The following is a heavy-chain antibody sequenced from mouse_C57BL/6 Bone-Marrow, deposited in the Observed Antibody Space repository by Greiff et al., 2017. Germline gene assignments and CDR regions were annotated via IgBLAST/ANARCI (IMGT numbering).Heavy chain of an antibody. CDR3: ARNIYYYGSSPYWYFDV. V-gene: IGHV2-9-1*01. Sequence: QVQLKQSGPGLVAPSQSLSITCTVSGFSLTSYAISWVRQPPGKGLEWLGVIWTGGGTNYNSALKSRLSISKDNSKSQVFLKMNRLQTDDTARYYCARNIYYYGSSPYWYFDVWGTGTTVTVSS. CDR2: IWTGGGT. D-gene: IGHD1-1*01. CDR1: GFSLTSYA. J-gene: IGHJ1*03.